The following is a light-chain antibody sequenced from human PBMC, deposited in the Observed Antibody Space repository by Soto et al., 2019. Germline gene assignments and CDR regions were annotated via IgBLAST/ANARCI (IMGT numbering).Light chain of an antibody. CDR1: SSNIWAGYD. CDR3: QSYDSSLTGTYV. Sequence: QSVLTQPPSVSGAPGQRVTISCTGSSSNIWAGYDVHWYQHLPGTAPKVLICGNTNRPSGVPDRFSGSKSGASASLAITGLQAEDEADYYCQSYDSSLTGTYVFGTGTKVTVL. V-gene: IGLV1-40*01. CDR2: GNT. J-gene: IGLJ1*01.